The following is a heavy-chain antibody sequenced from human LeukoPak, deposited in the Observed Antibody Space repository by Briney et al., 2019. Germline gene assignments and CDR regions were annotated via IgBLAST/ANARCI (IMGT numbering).Heavy chain of an antibody. CDR2: INTKTGNP. D-gene: IGHD4-17*01. V-gene: IGHV7-4-1*02. Sequence: ASVKVSCKASGYTFTGYYMHWVRQAPGQGLEWMGWINTKTGNPTYAQGFTGRFVFSLDTSVSTAYLQVSRLKAEDTAVYYCARVDYGDLDYWGQGTLVTVSS. CDR1: GYTFTGYY. CDR3: ARVDYGDLDY. J-gene: IGHJ4*02.